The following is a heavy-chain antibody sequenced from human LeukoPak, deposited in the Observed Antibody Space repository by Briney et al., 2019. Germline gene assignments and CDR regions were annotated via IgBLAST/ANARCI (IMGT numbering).Heavy chain of an antibody. Sequence: SGGSLRLSCVASGFTFSDYAMHWVRQAPGKGLEWVAVIYYDGSKKYYADSVEGRFTISRDNSKNTLYLHMKSLRVEDTAVYYCARGFYFSMTELYYLDLWGRGTLVTVSS. V-gene: IGHV3-30-3*01. CDR1: GFTFSDYA. CDR2: IYYDGSKK. CDR3: ARGFYFSMTELYYLDL. D-gene: IGHD2-8*01. J-gene: IGHJ2*01.